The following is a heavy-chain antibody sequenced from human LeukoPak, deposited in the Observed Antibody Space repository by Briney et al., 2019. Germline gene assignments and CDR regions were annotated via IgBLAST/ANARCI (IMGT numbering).Heavy chain of an antibody. J-gene: IGHJ5*02. Sequence: GGSLRLSCAASGFTFSSYWMSWVRQAPGKGLEWVANIKKDGSEKYYVDSVKGRFTISRDNAKTSLYLQMNSLRAEDTAVYYCARSYGETPFDPWGQGTLVTVSS. V-gene: IGHV3-7*01. D-gene: IGHD4-17*01. CDR1: GFTFSSYW. CDR3: ARSYGETPFDP. CDR2: IKKDGSEK.